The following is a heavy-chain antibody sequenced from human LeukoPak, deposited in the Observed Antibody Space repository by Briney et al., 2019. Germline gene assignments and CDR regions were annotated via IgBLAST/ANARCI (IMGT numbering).Heavy chain of an antibody. V-gene: IGHV1-2*02. CDR2: SNPNSGGT. CDR1: DYTFSTYG. J-gene: IGHJ4*02. CDR3: ARGTDDMVATMFDY. Sequence: ASVKVSCKASDYTFSTYGISWVRQAPGQGLGWMGGSNPNSGGTNYAQKFQGRVTMTRDTSISTAYMELSRLRFDDTAAYYCARGTDDMVATMFDYWGQGTLVTVSS. D-gene: IGHD5-12*01.